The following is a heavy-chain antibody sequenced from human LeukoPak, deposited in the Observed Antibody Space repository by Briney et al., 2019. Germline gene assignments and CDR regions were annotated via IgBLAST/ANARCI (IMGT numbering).Heavy chain of an antibody. D-gene: IGHD3-9*01. V-gene: IGHV3-21*01. CDR3: ARGGDILTGLSDY. CDR1: GFTFSSYS. Sequence: GGSLRLSCAASGFTFSSYSMNWVRQAPGKGLEWVSSISSSSSYICYADSVKGRFTISRDNAKNSLYLQMNSLRAEDTAVYYCARGGDILTGLSDYWGQGTLVTVSS. J-gene: IGHJ4*02. CDR2: ISSSSSYI.